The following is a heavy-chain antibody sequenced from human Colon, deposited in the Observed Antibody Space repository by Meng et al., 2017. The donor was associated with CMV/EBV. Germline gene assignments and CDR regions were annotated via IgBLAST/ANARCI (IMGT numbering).Heavy chain of an antibody. CDR2: IRYDGSNK. CDR1: GFTFSGYG. CDR3: AKDGWEPAAIVDY. V-gene: IGHV3-30*02. Sequence: GESLKISCAASGFTFSGYGMHWVRQAPGKGLEWVAFIRYDGSNKYYADSVKGRFTISRDNSKNTVYLELNSLRPEDTAVYYCAKDGWEPAAIVDYWGQGTLVTVSS. D-gene: IGHD2-2*02. J-gene: IGHJ4*02.